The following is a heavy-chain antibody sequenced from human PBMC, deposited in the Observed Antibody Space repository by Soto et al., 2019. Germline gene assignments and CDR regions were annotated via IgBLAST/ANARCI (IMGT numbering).Heavy chain of an antibody. D-gene: IGHD1-1*01. CDR1: GYSFTNYW. J-gene: IGHJ5*02. Sequence: GESLKISCKGSGYSFTNYWIGWVRQMPGKGLEWMGTIYLGDSDTRYSPSFQGRVTISADKSISAAYLQWGSLKASDTAMYYSARANVGNAGFFEINSVKPWGQGTLVTVAS. CDR3: ARANVGNAGFFEINSVKP. CDR2: IYLGDSDT. V-gene: IGHV5-51*01.